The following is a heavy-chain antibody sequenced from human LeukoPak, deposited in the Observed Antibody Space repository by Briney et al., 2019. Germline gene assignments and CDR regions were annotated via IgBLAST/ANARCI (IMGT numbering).Heavy chain of an antibody. CDR3: ARVLTRTIFGLVITHYYYYYYMDV. CDR2: IYYSGST. Sequence: SETLSLTCTVSGGSISSSSYYWGWIRQPPGKGLEWIGSIYYSGSTYYNPSLKSRVTISVDTSKNQFSLKLSSVTAADTAVYYCARVLTRTIFGLVITHYYYYYYMDVWGKGTTVTVSS. D-gene: IGHD3-3*01. CDR1: GGSISSSSYY. V-gene: IGHV4-39*07. J-gene: IGHJ6*03.